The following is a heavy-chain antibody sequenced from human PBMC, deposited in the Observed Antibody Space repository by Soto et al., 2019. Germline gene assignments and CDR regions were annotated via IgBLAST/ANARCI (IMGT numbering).Heavy chain of an antibody. CDR1: GFAFGSYW. CDR2: ISQDGAIA. D-gene: IGHD1-1*01. J-gene: IGHJ4*02. CDR3: LRDQRHWNEFADQ. V-gene: IGHV3-74*01. Sequence: VQLVESGGGLVQPGGSLRLSCAASGFAFGSYWMHWVRQAPGKGLVWVSRISQDGAIATLADSVKGRFTISRDNAKNTLFLQMTSLRADDTAVYYCLRDQRHWNEFADQWGQGTLVTVSS.